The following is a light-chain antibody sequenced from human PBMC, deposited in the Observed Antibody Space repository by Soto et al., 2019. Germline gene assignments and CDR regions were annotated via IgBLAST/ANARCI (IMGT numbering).Light chain of an antibody. CDR3: QQYGSSPLT. V-gene: IGKV3-20*01. CDR2: DTS. J-gene: IGKJ4*01. CDR1: QIVSSY. Sequence: EILLTQSPGTLSLSLGERVTLSCRASQIVSSYLAWYQQTPGQAPSLLIYDTSNWATGTPDRFSGSGSGTDFTLTISRQEHEDFTVYYCQQYGSSPLTFGGGTTVEIK.